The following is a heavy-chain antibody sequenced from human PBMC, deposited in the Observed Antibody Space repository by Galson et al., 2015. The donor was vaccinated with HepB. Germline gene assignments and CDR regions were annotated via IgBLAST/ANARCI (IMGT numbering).Heavy chain of an antibody. CDR3: AGSQRGYCTSTRCTTGKNYYYGMDV. J-gene: IGHJ6*02. Sequence: SVKVSCKASGVTFTNYAISWVRQAPGQGLEWLGGTIPIFGTTNHVQKFQGRLRITADESTSTAYMELSSLTSEDTAAYYCAGSQRGYCTSTRCTTGKNYYYGMDVWGQGTTVTVSS. CDR1: GVTFTNYA. V-gene: IGHV1-69*13. D-gene: IGHD2-2*01. CDR2: TIPIFGTT.